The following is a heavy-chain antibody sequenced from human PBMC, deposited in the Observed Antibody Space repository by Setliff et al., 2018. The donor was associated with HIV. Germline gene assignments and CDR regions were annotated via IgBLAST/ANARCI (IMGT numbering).Heavy chain of an antibody. Sequence: KTSETLSLTCTVADGSISTGSYYWSWVRQPAGRGLEWIGRIYTSGSTNYNPSLKSRVTMSVDTSKNQFSLNLTSVTAADTAVYYCARGGRDGIAWGQGTLVTVSS. CDR1: DGSISTGSYY. J-gene: IGHJ5*02. V-gene: IGHV4-61*02. CDR2: IYTSGST. D-gene: IGHD2-21*01. CDR3: ARGGRDGIA.